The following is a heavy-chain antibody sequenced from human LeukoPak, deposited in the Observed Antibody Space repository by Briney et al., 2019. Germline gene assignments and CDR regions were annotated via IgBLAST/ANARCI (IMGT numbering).Heavy chain of an antibody. CDR2: INPNSGGT. CDR3: ARARPTHELRYFDWLLYGVFFDY. Sequence: ASVKVSCKASGYTFTGYYMHWVRQAPGQGLEWMGWINPNSGGTNYAQKFQGRVTMTRDTSISTAYMDLSRLRSDDTAVYYCARARPTHELRYFDWLLYGVFFDYWGQGTLVTVSS. V-gene: IGHV1-2*02. J-gene: IGHJ4*02. D-gene: IGHD3-9*01. CDR1: GYTFTGYY.